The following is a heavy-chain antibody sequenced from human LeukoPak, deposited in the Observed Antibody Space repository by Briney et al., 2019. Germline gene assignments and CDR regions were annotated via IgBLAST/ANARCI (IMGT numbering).Heavy chain of an antibody. J-gene: IGHJ5*02. D-gene: IGHD3-16*01. CDR2: IDYSGHT. CDR3: ARPLYNSWDRFDP. Sequence: SETLSLTCTVSGASISSSFRADFFWGWIRQAPGKGLEWIGSIDYSGHTYYNPSLKTRATISVDTPKNQFSLSLRSVTAADTAVYYCARPLYNSWDRFDPWGQGTLITVS. V-gene: IGHV4-39*01. CDR1: GASISSSFRADFF.